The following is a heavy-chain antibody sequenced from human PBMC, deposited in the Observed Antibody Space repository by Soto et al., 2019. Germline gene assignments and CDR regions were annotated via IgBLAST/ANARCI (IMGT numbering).Heavy chain of an antibody. Sequence: SETLSLTCTVSGGSISSYYWSWIRQPPGKGLEWIGYIYYTGNTVFNPSLKSRVSISVDTSKNQFSLKLNPVTAADTAVYYCSSLPDGYTSGLDYWGQGTLVTVSS. D-gene: IGHD5-12*01. CDR3: SSLPDGYTSGLDY. V-gene: IGHV4-59*06. CDR1: GGSISSYY. J-gene: IGHJ4*02. CDR2: IYYTGNT.